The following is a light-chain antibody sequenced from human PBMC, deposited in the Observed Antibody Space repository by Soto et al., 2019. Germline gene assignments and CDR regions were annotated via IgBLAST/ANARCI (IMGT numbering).Light chain of an antibody. CDR3: QQYNSTPPQWK. Sequence: DAVMTQHPDSLAASLGERATMRCKSSQGLLYSLDNQYYLTWYQHKQGQPPKLLIYWASTRESGVPDRFSGSGCGTNFTLTISSMQAEDVAFYYCQQYNSTPPQWKCGQGNKGDIK. V-gene: IGKV4-1*01. CDR2: WAS. J-gene: IGKJ1*01. CDR1: QGLLYSLDNQYY.